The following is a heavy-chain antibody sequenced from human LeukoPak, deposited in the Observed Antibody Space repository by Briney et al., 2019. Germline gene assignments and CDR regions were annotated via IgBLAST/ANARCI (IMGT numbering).Heavy chain of an antibody. Sequence: SETLSLTCTVSGGSISSSSYYWGWIRQPPGKGLEWIGSIYYSGSTYYNPSLKSRVTISVDTSKNQFSLKLSSVTAADTAVYYCARVRIQLWSYYFDYWGQGTLVTVSS. D-gene: IGHD5-18*01. CDR2: IYYSGST. CDR1: GGSISSSSYY. CDR3: ARVRIQLWSYYFDY. V-gene: IGHV4-39*07. J-gene: IGHJ4*02.